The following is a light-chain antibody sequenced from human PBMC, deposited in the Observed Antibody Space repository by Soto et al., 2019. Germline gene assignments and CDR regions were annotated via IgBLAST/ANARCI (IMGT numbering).Light chain of an antibody. CDR1: SSNIGAGYD. CDR2: GNS. J-gene: IGLJ1*01. V-gene: IGLV1-40*01. Sequence: QSVLTQPPSVSGAPGQRVTISCTGSSSNIGAGYDVHWYQQLPGTAPKLLISGNSNRPSGVPDRFSGSKSGTSASLAITGLQAEDEADYYCISYTSTSTLYVFGTGTKLTVL. CDR3: ISYTSTSTLYV.